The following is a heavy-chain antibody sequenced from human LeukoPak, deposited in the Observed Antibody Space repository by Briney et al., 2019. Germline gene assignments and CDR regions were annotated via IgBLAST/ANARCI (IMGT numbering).Heavy chain of an antibody. CDR3: ARHYYGSGSFDY. J-gene: IGHJ4*02. CDR1: GFSLTPSAMC. Sequence: SGPTLVLPTQTLTLTCTFSGFSLTPSAMCVAWIRQPSWKALGWLARIDWDDDKYYSTSLKTRLTISKDTSKNQVVLTMTNMDPVDTATYFCARHYYGSGSFDYWGQGTLVTVSS. V-gene: IGHV2-70*11. D-gene: IGHD3-10*01. CDR2: IDWDDDK.